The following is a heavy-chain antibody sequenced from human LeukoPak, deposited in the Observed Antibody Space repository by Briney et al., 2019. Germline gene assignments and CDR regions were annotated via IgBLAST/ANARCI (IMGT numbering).Heavy chain of an antibody. CDR3: ARRPLDGAPWCFDL. D-gene: IGHD4/OR15-4a*01. V-gene: IGHV3-23*01. Sequence: GGSLRLSCAVSGFTFSSHAMSWVRQAPGRGLEWISSISAGGGATYYADSVKGRFTIFRDNSENTLYVQMNSLRVEDTAIYYCARRPLDGAPWCFDLWGRGTLVTVSA. J-gene: IGHJ2*01. CDR2: ISAGGGAT. CDR1: GFTFSSHA.